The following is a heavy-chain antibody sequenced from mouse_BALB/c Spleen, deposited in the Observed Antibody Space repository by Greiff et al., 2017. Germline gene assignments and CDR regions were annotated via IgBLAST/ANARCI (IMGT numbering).Heavy chain of an antibody. D-gene: IGHD2-3*01. CDR2: ISSGGSYT. V-gene: IGHV5-9-3*01. CDR1: GFTFSSYA. CDR3: ARDGSPYFDV. Sequence: EVHLVESGGGLVKPGGSLKLSCAASGFTFSSYAMSWVRQTPEKRLEWVATISSGGSYTYYPDSVKGRFTISRDNAKNTLYLQMSSLRSEDTAMYYCARDGSPYFDVWGAGTTVTVSS. J-gene: IGHJ1*01.